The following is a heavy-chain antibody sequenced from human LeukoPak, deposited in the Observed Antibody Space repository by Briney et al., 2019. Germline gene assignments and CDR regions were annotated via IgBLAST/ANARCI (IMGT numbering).Heavy chain of an antibody. V-gene: IGHV3-66*01. CDR2: IYIGGST. CDR3: ARAPRYDSSGYYYVGYFDY. D-gene: IGHD3-22*01. J-gene: IGHJ4*02. CDR1: GFTVSSNY. Sequence: GGSLRLSCAASGFTVSSNYMSWVRQAPGKGLEGVSVIYIGGSTYYADSVKGRFTISTDNSKNTLYLQMNSLRAEDTAVYYCARAPRYDSSGYYYVGYFDYWGQGTLVTVSS.